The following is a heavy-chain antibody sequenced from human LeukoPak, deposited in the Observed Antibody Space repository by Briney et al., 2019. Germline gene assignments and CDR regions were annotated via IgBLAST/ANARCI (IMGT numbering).Heavy chain of an antibody. Sequence: ASVNVSCKASGYTFTTYGISWVRQAPGQGLEWLGGIIPIFGTANYAQKFQGRVTITADESTSTAYMELSSLRSEDTAVYYCARDRRDGYNNYYYYYGMDVWGQGTTVTVSS. J-gene: IGHJ6*02. V-gene: IGHV1-69*13. CDR3: ARDRRDGYNNYYYYYGMDV. D-gene: IGHD5-24*01. CDR1: GYTFTTYG. CDR2: IIPIFGTA.